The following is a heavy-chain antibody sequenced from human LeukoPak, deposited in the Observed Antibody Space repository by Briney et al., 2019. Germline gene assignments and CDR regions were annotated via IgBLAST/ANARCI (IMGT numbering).Heavy chain of an antibody. J-gene: IGHJ6*02. CDR1: GYTFTAYY. D-gene: IGHD6-19*01. CDR2: INPNSGGT. Sequence: ASVKVSCKASGYTFTAYYMHWVRQAPGQGLEWMGWINPNSGGTNYAQKFQGRVTMTRDTSISTAYMELSRLRSDDTAVYYCALEEIAVAGTAYYYYGMDVWGQGTTVTVSS. V-gene: IGHV1-2*02. CDR3: ALEEIAVAGTAYYYYGMDV.